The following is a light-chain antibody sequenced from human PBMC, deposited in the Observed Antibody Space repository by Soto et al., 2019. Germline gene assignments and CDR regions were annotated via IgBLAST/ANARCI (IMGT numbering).Light chain of an antibody. J-gene: IGKJ4*01. CDR2: DAF. Sequence: EVVLTQSPATLSLSPGERATLSCRTSQSVNNYLAWYQQKPGQAPRLLIYDAFNRATGIPVRFSGSGSGTDFTLTISSLEPEDFAIYYWQQRSNWPLTFGGGTRVDI. CDR1: QSVNNY. CDR3: QQRSNWPLT. V-gene: IGKV3-11*01.